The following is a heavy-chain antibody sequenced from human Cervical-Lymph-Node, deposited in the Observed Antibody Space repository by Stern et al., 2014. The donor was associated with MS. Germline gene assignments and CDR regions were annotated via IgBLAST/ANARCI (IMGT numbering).Heavy chain of an antibody. V-gene: IGHV1-18*01. CDR3: ARVDCFSTKCFDYYYGMDV. J-gene: IGHJ6*02. D-gene: IGHD2-2*01. Sequence: EQLVESGAEVKKPGASVKVSCKASGYSFSTYGISWVRQAPGQGLEWMGWISAYNGNTDYAQILQGRVTMPTDTSTSTAYMELRSLRSDDTAVYYCARVDCFSTKCFDYYYGMDVWGQGTTVTVSS. CDR1: GYSFSTYG. CDR2: ISAYNGNT.